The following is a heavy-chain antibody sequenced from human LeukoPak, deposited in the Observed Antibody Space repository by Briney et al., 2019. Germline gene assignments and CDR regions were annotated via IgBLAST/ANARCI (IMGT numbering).Heavy chain of an antibody. D-gene: IGHD4-17*01. CDR2: INPSGGST. Sequence: GASVKVSFKASGYTFTSYYMHWVRQAPGQGLEWIGIINPSGGSTNYAQKFQGRVTMTRDTSTSTVYMELNSLRSEDTAVYYCAEGHYGDYLLGYWGQGTLVTVSS. V-gene: IGHV1-46*01. CDR3: AEGHYGDYLLGY. CDR1: GYTFTSYY. J-gene: IGHJ4*02.